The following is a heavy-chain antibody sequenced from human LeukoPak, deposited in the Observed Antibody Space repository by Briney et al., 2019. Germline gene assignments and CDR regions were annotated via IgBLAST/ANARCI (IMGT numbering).Heavy chain of an antibody. Sequence: SQTLSLTCAISWDSVSSNSATWNWIRQSPSRGLEWLGRTYYRSEWYNDYAVSVKSRVTINSDTSRNQFSLQPDSVTPEDTAVYYCARSTRYSFDYWGQGTLVTVSS. CDR3: ARSTRYSFDY. CDR2: TYYRSEWYN. CDR1: WDSVSSNSAT. D-gene: IGHD1-1*01. J-gene: IGHJ4*02. V-gene: IGHV6-1*01.